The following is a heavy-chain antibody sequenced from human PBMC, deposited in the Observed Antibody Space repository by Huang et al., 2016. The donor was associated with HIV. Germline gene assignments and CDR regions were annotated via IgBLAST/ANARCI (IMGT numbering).Heavy chain of an antibody. CDR2: IIPVFGTQ. Sequence: QVQLVQSGAEVKKPGSSVKVSCKASGGTFSNHGVSWVRQAPGQGREWMGGIIPVFGTQYYTPKFQGGVTITADESTSTVYMELSSLTPDDTAEYYCARVRGYSGSYYGMDVWGQGTTVTVSS. CDR1: GGTFSNHG. V-gene: IGHV1-69*01. J-gene: IGHJ6*02. D-gene: IGHD1-26*01. CDR3: ARVRGYSGSYYGMDV.